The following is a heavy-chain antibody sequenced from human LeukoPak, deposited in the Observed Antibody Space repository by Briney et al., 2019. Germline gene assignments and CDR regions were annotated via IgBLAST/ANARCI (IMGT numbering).Heavy chain of an antibody. J-gene: IGHJ4*02. CDR2: MNPNSGNT. V-gene: IGHV1-8*01. CDR3: ARGRGYSGYDCGGGMN. CDR1: GYTFTSYD. Sequence: ASVKVSCKASGYTFTSYDINWVRQATGQGLEWMGWMNPNSGNTGYAQKFQGRVTMTRNTSISTAYMELSSLRSEDTAVYYCARGRGYSGYDCGGGMNWGQGTLVTVSS. D-gene: IGHD5-12*01.